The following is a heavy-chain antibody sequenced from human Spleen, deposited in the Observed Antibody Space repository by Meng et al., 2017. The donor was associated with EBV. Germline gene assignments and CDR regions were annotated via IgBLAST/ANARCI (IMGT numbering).Heavy chain of an antibody. J-gene: IGHJ5*02. CDR1: RDSISCFFS. V-gene: IGHV4-39*01. Sequence: PRVAGPQQGAPSENPFPTCNVSRDSISCFFSCVWIRQVPRGGREGIGRVHYTESTYYSPSHKRRVTVSVDTSKNQFSLRLTSVTAADTAVYYCARPFPSWQSPRLDPFGAWGQGTLVTVSS. CDR3: ARPFPSWQSPRLDPFGA. CDR2: VHYTEST. D-gene: IGHD6-19*01.